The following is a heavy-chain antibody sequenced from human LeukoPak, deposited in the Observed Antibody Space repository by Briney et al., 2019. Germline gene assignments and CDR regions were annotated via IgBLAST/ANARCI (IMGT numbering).Heavy chain of an antibody. CDR2: ISYDGSNK. J-gene: IGHJ3*02. Sequence: PGGSLRLSCAASGFTFSSYGMHWVRQAPGKGLEWVAVISYDGSNKYYADSVKGRFTISRDNSKNTLYLQMNSLRAEDTAVYYCAKDWENYSSGWPYAFDIWGQGTMVTVSS. CDR3: AKDWENYSSGWPYAFDI. CDR1: GFTFSSYG. D-gene: IGHD6-19*01. V-gene: IGHV3-30*18.